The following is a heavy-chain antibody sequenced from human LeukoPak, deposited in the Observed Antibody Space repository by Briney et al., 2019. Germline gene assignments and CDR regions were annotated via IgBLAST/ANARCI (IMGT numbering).Heavy chain of an antibody. J-gene: IGHJ5*02. V-gene: IGHV3-48*02. CDR2: ISSSSSTI. Sequence: PGGSLRLSCAASGFTFSSYSMNWVRQAPGKGLEWVSYISSSSSTIYYADSVKGRFTISRDNAKNSLYLQMNSLRDEGTAVYYCARDTDDYVWGSYRPTPWGQGTLVTVSS. CDR3: ARDTDDYVWGSYRPTP. D-gene: IGHD3-16*02. CDR1: GFTFSSYS.